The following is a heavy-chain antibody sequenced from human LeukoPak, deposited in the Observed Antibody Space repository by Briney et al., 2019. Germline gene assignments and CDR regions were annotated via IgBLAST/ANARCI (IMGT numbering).Heavy chain of an antibody. V-gene: IGHV7-4-1*02. J-gene: IGHJ5*02. CDR3: ARELLITRTWFDP. D-gene: IGHD3-22*01. CDR1: GYSFTTYA. Sequence: GASVKVSCKASGYSFTTYAMNWVRQAPGQGLEWMGWINTITGNPTYAQGFTGRFVFSLDTSVSTAYLQISSLKAEDTAVYYCARELLITRTWFDPWGQGTLVTVSS. CDR2: INTITGNP.